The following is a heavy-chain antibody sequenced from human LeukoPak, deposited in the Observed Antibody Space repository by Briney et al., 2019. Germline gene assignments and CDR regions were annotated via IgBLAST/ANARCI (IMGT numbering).Heavy chain of an antibody. CDR2: IMPLFGTA. D-gene: IGHD4-17*01. CDR3: ARNVHGDYGSGWFDP. J-gene: IGHJ5*02. CDR1: GGTFNNYA. V-gene: IGHV1-69*05. Sequence: SVKVSCKTSGGTFNNYAIGWVRQAPGQGLEWLGGIMPLFGTAGYAQKFEGRVTITKAKSTRTVYLELNSLTSDDTAVYYCARNVHGDYGSGWFDPWGQGTLVSVSS.